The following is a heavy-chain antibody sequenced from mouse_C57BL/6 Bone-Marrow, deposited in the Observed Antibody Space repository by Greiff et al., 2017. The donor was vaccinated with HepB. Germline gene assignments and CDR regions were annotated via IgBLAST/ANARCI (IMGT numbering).Heavy chain of an antibody. J-gene: IGHJ3*01. CDR3: AITTMIKAWFAY. Sequence: VQLQESGAELARPGASVKLSCKASGYTFTSYGISWVKQRTGQGLEWIGEIYPRSGNTYYNEKFKGKATLTADKSSSTAYMELRSLTSEDSAVYFCAITTMIKAWFAYWGQGTLVTVSA. CDR2: IYPRSGNT. CDR1: GYTFTSYG. D-gene: IGHD2-4*01. V-gene: IGHV1-81*01.